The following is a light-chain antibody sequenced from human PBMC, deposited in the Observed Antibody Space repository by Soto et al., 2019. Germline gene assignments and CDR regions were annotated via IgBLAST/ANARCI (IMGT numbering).Light chain of an antibody. V-gene: IGLV2-14*01. CDR2: EVN. Sequence: QSALTQPASVSGSPGQSITISCTGTSSDIGAYNYVSWYQQHPGKAPKLLIYEVNNRPSGVSHRFSGSKSGNTASLTISGLQDDDEDYYYCTSYTTRSTRVFGAGTKLTVL. J-gene: IGLJ3*02. CDR3: TSYTTRSTRV. CDR1: SSDIGAYNY.